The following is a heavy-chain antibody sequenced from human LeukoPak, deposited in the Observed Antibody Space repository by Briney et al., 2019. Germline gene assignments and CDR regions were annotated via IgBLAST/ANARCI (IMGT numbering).Heavy chain of an antibody. V-gene: IGHV1-46*01. CDR1: GYTFTSYY. CDR3: ARDSQDGGYLFDY. D-gene: IGHD3-22*01. CDR2: INPSGGST. Sequence: ASVKVSCKASGYTFTSYYMHWVRQAPGQGLEWVGIINPSGGSTSYAQKFQGRVTITTDESTSTAYMELSSLRSEDTAVYYCARDSQDGGYLFDYWGQGTLVTVSS. J-gene: IGHJ4*02.